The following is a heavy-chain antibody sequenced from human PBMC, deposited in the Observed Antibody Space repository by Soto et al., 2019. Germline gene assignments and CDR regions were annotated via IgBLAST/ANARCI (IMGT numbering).Heavy chain of an antibody. CDR2: IYYRGST. J-gene: IGHJ2*01. CDR1: GGSISSYY. V-gene: IGHV4-59*01. Sequence: QVQLQESGPGLVKPSETLSLTCTVSGGSISSYYWSWIRQPPGKGLEWIGYIYYRGSTNYNPSLKSRVTLSIDTSKNQFSLKLSSVTAADTAMYYCARFNWYFDLWGRGTLVTVSS. CDR3: ARFNWYFDL.